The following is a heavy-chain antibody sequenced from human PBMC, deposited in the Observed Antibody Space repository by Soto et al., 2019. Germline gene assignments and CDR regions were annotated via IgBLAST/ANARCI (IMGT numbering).Heavy chain of an antibody. Sequence: PSETLSLTCSVSGGTISGYYWTWIRQPAGKGLEWIGRIYSSGNTKYNPSLQSRVTMSLDTSNNQFSLRLPSVPAADTAVYYCARGQRFSDWFDPWGQGTLVTVSS. J-gene: IGHJ5*02. CDR2: IYSSGNT. CDR3: ARGQRFSDWFDP. CDR1: GGTISGYY. D-gene: IGHD3-3*01. V-gene: IGHV4-4*07.